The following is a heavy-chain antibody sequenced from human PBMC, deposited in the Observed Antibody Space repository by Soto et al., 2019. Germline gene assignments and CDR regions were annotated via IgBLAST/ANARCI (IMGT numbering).Heavy chain of an antibody. CDR1: GYTFTSYY. J-gene: IGHJ4*02. V-gene: IGHV1-46*01. CDR3: ARWNSLYDLTPTD. Sequence: QVQLVQSGAEVKKPGASVKVSCKASGYTFTSYYMHWVRQAPGQGLEWMGIINPSCGSTSYALKFQGRVTMSRDTSTSTVYMRLSSLRAADSAVSYWARWNSLYDLTPTDWGQGTLVTVSS. CDR2: INPSCGST. D-gene: IGHD1-1*01.